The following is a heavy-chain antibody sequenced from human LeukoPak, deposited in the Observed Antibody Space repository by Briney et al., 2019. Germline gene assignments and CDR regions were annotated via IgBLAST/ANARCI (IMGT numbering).Heavy chain of an antibody. Sequence: ASVKVSCKASGYTFTSYGISWVRQAPGLGLEWMGWISAYNGNTNYAQKLQGRVTMTTDTSTSTAYMELRSLRSDDTAVYYCARVLYASVPAATDYYYYGMDVWGQGTTVTVSS. CDR1: GYTFTSYG. V-gene: IGHV1-18*01. CDR3: ARVLYASVPAATDYYYYGMDV. J-gene: IGHJ6*02. CDR2: ISAYNGNT. D-gene: IGHD2-2*01.